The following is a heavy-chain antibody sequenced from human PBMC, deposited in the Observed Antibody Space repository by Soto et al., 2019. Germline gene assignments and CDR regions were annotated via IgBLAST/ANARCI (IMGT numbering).Heavy chain of an antibody. V-gene: IGHV1-69*02. CDR3: ATDFKVGYQHHDAFDI. J-gene: IGHJ3*02. D-gene: IGHD1-26*01. Sequence: QVQLVQSGAEVKKPGSSVKVSCKASGGTFSSYTISWVRQAPGQGLEWMGRIIPFLGIANFAPKFQGRVTITADKSTSTAYMELSSLRSEDTAVYYCATDFKVGYQHHDAFDIWGQGTMVTVSS. CDR2: IIPFLGIA. CDR1: GGTFSSYT.